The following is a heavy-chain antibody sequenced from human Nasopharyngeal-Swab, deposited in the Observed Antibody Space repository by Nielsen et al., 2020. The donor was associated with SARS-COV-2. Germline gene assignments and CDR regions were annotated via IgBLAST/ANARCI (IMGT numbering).Heavy chain of an antibody. CDR3: ARVSGYSGYDFYNWFDP. J-gene: IGHJ5*02. CDR2: ISSSGSTI. CDR1: GFTFSSYE. D-gene: IGHD5-12*01. Sequence: GESLKISCAASGFTFSSYEMNWVRQAPGKGLEWVSYISSSGSTIYYADSVKGRFTISRDNAKNSLYLRMNSLRAEDTAVYYCARVSGYSGYDFYNWFDPWGQGTLVTVSS. V-gene: IGHV3-48*03.